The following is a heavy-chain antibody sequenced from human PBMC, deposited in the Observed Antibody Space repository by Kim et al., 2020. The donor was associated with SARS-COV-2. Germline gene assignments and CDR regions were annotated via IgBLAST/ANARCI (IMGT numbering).Heavy chain of an antibody. D-gene: IGHD6-19*01. J-gene: IGHJ4*02. CDR3: ARIPDITGWPFDS. Sequence: PSETLSLTCTVSVGSISSDYWTWIRQPPGKGLEWIGYLKYNGRRTTYNPSLRSRVAMLVDPSKSLSSLMLSSVTAADTAVYFCARIPDITGWPFDSWGQGILVTVSS. V-gene: IGHV4-59*01. CDR1: VGSISSDY. CDR2: LKYNGRRT.